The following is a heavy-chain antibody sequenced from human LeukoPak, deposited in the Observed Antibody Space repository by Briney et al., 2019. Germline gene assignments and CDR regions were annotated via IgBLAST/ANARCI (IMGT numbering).Heavy chain of an antibody. D-gene: IGHD5-18*01. V-gene: IGHV1-46*01. J-gene: IGHJ6*03. Sequence: ASVKVSCKASGYTFTSYYMHWVRQAPGQGLEWMGIINPSGGSTSYAQKFQGRVTMTRDTSTSTAYMELSSLRSEDTAVYYCGRVTATGKYYYYYYMDVWGKGTTVTVSS. CDR2: INPSGGST. CDR3: GRVTATGKYYYYYYMDV. CDR1: GYTFTSYY.